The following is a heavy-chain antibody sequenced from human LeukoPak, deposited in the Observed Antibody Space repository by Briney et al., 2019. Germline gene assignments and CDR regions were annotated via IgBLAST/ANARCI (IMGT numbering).Heavy chain of an antibody. CDR1: GGSFSGYY. Sequence: KATETLSLTCAVYGGSFSGYYWSWIRQPPGKGLEWIGEINHSGSTNYNPSLKSRITISVDTSKNQFSLKLSSVTAADTAVYYCARALGYCSSTSCYSNWFDPWGRGTLVTVSS. J-gene: IGHJ5*02. D-gene: IGHD2-2*01. V-gene: IGHV4-34*01. CDR3: ARALGYCSSTSCYSNWFDP. CDR2: INHSGST.